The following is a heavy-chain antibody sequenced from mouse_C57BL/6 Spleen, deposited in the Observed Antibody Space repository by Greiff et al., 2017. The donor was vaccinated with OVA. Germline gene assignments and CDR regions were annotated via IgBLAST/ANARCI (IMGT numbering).Heavy chain of an antibody. V-gene: IGHV7-3*01. CDR1: GFTFTDYY. J-gene: IGHJ4*01. D-gene: IGHD3-2*02. CDR2: IRNKANGYTT. Sequence: EVKLMESGGGLVQPGGSLSLSCAASGFTFTDYYMSWVRQPPGKALEWLGFIRNKANGYTTEYSAPVKGRFTISRDNSQSILYHQVNALRARDSATYYCASYIGSSGDYGMDYWGQGTSVTVSS. CDR3: ASYIGSSGDYGMDY.